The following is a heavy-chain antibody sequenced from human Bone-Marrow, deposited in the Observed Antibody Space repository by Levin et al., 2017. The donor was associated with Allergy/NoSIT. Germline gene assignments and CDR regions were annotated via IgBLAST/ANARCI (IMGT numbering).Heavy chain of an antibody. CDR3: AKEAGSSAVYYYYYGMDV. Sequence: GGSLRLSCAASGFTFDDYAMHWVRQAPGKGLEWVSGISWNSGSIGYADSVKGRFTISRDNAKNSLYLQMNSLRAEDTALYYCAKEAGSSAVYYYYYGMDVWGQGTTVTVSS. J-gene: IGHJ6*02. CDR2: ISWNSGSI. CDR1: GFTFDDYA. D-gene: IGHD6-6*01. V-gene: IGHV3-9*01.